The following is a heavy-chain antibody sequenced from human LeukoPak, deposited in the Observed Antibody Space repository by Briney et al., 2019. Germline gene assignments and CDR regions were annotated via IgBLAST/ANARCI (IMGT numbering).Heavy chain of an antibody. V-gene: IGHV3-7*01. D-gene: IGHD2-2*01. CDR3: AKASYCSSTSCYSYFDY. CDR1: GFTFTNYW. J-gene: IGHJ4*02. CDR2: IKQDRSEK. Sequence: GGSLRLSCAASGFTFTNYWMSWVRQAPGKGLELVANIKQDRSEKYYVDSVKVRFTISRDNYKNTLYLQMNSLRAEDTAVYYCAKASYCSSTSCYSYFDYWGQGTLVTVSS.